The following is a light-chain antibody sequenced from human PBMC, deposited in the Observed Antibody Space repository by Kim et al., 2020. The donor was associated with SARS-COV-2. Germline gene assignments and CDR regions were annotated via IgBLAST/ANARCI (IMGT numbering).Light chain of an antibody. V-gene: IGLV2-14*03. J-gene: IGLJ2*01. CDR1: SRDFGGYNY. Sequence: GQSRTISCTGTSRDFGGYNYVSWYQQHPGKAPKIMIYDVNNRPSGVSNRFSGSKSGNTASLTISGLQDEDEADYYCSSYTSSSTLIFGGGTQLTVL. CDR2: DVN. CDR3: SSYTSSSTLI.